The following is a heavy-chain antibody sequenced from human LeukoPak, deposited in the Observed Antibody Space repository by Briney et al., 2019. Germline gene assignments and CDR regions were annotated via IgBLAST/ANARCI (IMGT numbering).Heavy chain of an antibody. V-gene: IGHV3-30*02. CDR1: GFTFSSYG. CDR2: IRYDGSNK. J-gene: IGHJ4*02. D-gene: IGHD2-15*01. CDR3: AREKESWGYCSGGSCSKIDY. Sequence: GGSLRLSCAASGFTFSSYGMHWVRQAPGKGLEWVAFIRYDGSNKYYADSVKGRFTISRDNSKNTLYLQMNSLRAEDTAVYYCAREKESWGYCSGGSCSKIDYWGQGTLVTVSS.